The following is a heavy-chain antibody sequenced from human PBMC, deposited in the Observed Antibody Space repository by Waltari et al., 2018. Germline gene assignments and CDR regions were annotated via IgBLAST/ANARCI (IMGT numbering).Heavy chain of an antibody. CDR2: IHYTGDT. V-gene: IGHV4-38-2*01. J-gene: IGHJ4*02. CDR3: AGHEWGLPGF. D-gene: IGHD1-26*01. CDR1: GYSITSAYW. Sequence: QVQLQESGPGLVKPCETLSLTCGVSGYSITSAYWWAWFRQPPGKGLEWIASIHYTGDTPYSPSLKSRVTISADKSKNEVSLRLTSVTAADTAVYYCAGHEWGLPGFWGQGTLVTVSS.